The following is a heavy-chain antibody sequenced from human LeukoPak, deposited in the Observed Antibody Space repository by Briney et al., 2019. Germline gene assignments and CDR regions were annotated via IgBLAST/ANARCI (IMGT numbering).Heavy chain of an antibody. J-gene: IGHJ4*02. Sequence: GASVKVSCKASGYIFTSYGISWVRQAPGQGLEWMGWISTYNGNTNYAQKFQGRVTMTRDTSISTAYMELGRLRSDDTAVYYCALYCGGDCYDEVDYWGQGTLVTVSS. V-gene: IGHV1-18*01. CDR3: ALYCGGDCYDEVDY. CDR2: ISTYNGNT. CDR1: GYIFTSYG. D-gene: IGHD2-21*02.